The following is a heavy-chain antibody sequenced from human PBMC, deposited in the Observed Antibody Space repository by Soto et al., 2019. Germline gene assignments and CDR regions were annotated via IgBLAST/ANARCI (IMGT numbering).Heavy chain of an antibody. D-gene: IGHD1-26*01. CDR2: IYYSGST. CDR3: ARLPSGSYEYFDY. Sequence: QVQLQESGPGLVKPSQTLSLTCTVSGGSISSGGYYWSWIRQHPGKGLEWIGYIYYSGSTYYNPCLNSPVTISGDTSKNQFSLKLSSVTAADTAVYYCARLPSGSYEYFDYWGQGTLVTVSS. CDR1: GGSISSGGYY. J-gene: IGHJ4*02. V-gene: IGHV4-31*01.